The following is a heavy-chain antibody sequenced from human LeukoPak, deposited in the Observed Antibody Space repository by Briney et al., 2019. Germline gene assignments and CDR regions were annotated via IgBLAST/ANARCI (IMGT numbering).Heavy chain of an antibody. J-gene: IGHJ3*02. V-gene: IGHV3-64*01. CDR1: EFTFSSSV. CDR3: ARDRKADSAFDI. Sequence: GGSLRLSCAASEFTFSSSVMHWVRQAPGKGLEYASTISSNGDSTYYAKSVKGRFTISRDNSKNTLYLQMGSLRPEDMALYYCARDRKADSAFDIWGQGTMVTVSS. CDR2: ISSNGDST.